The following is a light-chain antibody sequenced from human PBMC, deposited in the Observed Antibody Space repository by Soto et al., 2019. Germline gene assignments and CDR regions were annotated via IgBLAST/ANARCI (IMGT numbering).Light chain of an antibody. Sequence: EILVTQSPATLSFSPGERSXLXXXASQSVSSNLAWYQQKPGQAPRLLIYGASTRATGIPARFSGSGSGTEFTLTISSLQSEDFAVYYCQQYNNWPLRFGQGTKVDIK. CDR2: GAS. J-gene: IGKJ1*01. V-gene: IGKV3-15*01. CDR3: QQYNNWPLR. CDR1: QSVSSN.